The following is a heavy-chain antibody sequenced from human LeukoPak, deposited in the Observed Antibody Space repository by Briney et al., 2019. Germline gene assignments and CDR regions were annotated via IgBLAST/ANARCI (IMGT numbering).Heavy chain of an antibody. D-gene: IGHD5-18*01. CDR1: GFTFSSYW. CDR3: ARGGGYSYAWYFDY. CDR2: INSDGSST. V-gene: IGHV3-74*03. Sequence: PGGSLRLSGAASGFTFSSYWMHWVRQAPGKGLVWVSRINSDGSSTTYADSVKGRFTISRDNAKNTLFLQMNSLRAEDTAVYYCARGGGYSYAWYFDYWGQGTLVTVSS. J-gene: IGHJ4*02.